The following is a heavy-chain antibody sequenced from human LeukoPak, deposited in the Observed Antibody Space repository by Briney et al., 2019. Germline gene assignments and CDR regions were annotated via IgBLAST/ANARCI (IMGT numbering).Heavy chain of an antibody. V-gene: IGHV1-69*01. CDR1: GGTFSSYA. Sequence: SVKVSCKASGGTFSSYAISWVRHAPGQGLEWMGGIIPIFVTAHYAQKFQGRVTITADESTSTAYMELSSLRSEDTAVYYCARGPTECSSTSCYEKSGGYYYYYGMDVWGKGTTVTVSS. D-gene: IGHD2-2*01. CDR3: ARGPTECSSTSCYEKSGGYYYYYGMDV. CDR2: IIPIFVTA. J-gene: IGHJ6*04.